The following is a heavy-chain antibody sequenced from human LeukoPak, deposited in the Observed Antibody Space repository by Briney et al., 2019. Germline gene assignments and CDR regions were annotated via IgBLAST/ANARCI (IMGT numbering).Heavy chain of an antibody. V-gene: IGHV3-74*01. J-gene: IGHJ4*02. CDR2: INGYGSST. CDR3: ARDAPGNTALDY. D-gene: IGHD5-18*01. Sequence: PGGSLRLSCAASGFTFISYWMHWVRQVPGKGLVWVSRINGYGSSTDFADSVKGRFTISRDNAKNTLYLQMNSLRAEDTAVYYCARDAPGNTALDYWGQGTLVTVSS. CDR1: GFTFISYW.